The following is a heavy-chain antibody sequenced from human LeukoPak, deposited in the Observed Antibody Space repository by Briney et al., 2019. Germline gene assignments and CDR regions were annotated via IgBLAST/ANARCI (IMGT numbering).Heavy chain of an antibody. CDR1: GFTFSSYS. Sequence: PGGSLRLSCAASGFTFSSYSMDWVRQAPGKGLEWVSSISSSSSYIYYADSVKGRFTISRDNSNNTLYLQMNSLRVEDTAVYYCAKDLNSYCSSASCYFYYFDYWGQGTLVTVSS. CDR3: AKDLNSYCSSASCYFYYFDY. D-gene: IGHD2-2*01. J-gene: IGHJ4*02. CDR2: ISSSSSYI. V-gene: IGHV3-21*01.